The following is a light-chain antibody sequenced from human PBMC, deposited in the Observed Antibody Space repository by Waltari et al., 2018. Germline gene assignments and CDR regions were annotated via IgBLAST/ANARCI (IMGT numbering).Light chain of an antibody. J-gene: IGKJ2*01. V-gene: IGKV3-15*01. CDR2: RAS. Sequence: EVVVTQTPAALSGSPGYGVTLSCRASQSISSNLAWYQQKAGQAPRLLIYRASIRAADVPARFSGSGSGTEFTLTISSLQSEDFAVYFCQQYDDWPPKYSFGQGTKLEIK. CDR1: QSISSN. CDR3: QQYDDWPPKYS.